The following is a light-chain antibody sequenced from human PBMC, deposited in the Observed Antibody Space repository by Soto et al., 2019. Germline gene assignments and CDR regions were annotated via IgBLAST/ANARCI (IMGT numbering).Light chain of an antibody. V-gene: IGLV1-40*01. Sequence: QSVLTQPPSVSGAPGQRVTISCTGSSSNIGAGYDVHWYQQLPGTAPKLLIYGNSNRPSGVPDRFSGSKSGTFTSLAITGLQVAYDAYYYCQSFDSTLSGYVFGTGTKLTVL. CDR2: GNS. J-gene: IGLJ1*01. CDR1: SSNIGAGYD. CDR3: QSFDSTLSGYV.